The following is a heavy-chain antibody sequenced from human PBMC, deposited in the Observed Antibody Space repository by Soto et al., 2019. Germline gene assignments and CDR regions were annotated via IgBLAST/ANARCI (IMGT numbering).Heavy chain of an antibody. Sequence: GEALKLSCKGSGYSFTSYWIGWVRQMPGKGLEWMGIIYPGDSDTRYSPSFQGQVTISADKSISTAYLQWSSLKASDTAMYYCARSTVVDSYYYGMDVWGQGTTVTVSS. CDR2: IYPGDSDT. CDR3: ARSTVVDSYYYGMDV. V-gene: IGHV5-51*01. D-gene: IGHD2-15*01. CDR1: GYSFTSYW. J-gene: IGHJ6*02.